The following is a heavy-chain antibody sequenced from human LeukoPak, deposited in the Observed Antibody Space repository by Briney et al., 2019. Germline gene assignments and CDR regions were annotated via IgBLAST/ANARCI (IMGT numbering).Heavy chain of an antibody. J-gene: IGHJ4*02. V-gene: IGHV1-2*02. CDR3: ARVYYYASGRLDS. D-gene: IGHD3-10*01. CDR2: INSNSGRT. Sequence: VAAVTVSFTGSGYTFTVYYIHWVRQAPGQGREWMGGINSNSGRTNYAQNFQGRVTMTRDTSISTAYMELSRLRSDDTAVFYCARVYYYASGRLDSCGQGTLIPVSS. CDR1: GYTFTVYY.